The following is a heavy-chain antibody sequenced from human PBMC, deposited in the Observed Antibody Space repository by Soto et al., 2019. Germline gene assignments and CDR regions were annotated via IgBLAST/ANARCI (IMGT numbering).Heavy chain of an antibody. Sequence: QVQLVQSGAEVKKPGASVKVSGKASGYTFTSYAMHWVRQAPGQRLEWMGWINAGNGNTKYSQKFQGRVTITRDTAAGTAYMELSSLRAEDTAVYYCARDLLFDYWGQGTLVTVSS. CDR2: INAGNGNT. CDR1: GYTFTSYA. CDR3: ARDLLFDY. J-gene: IGHJ4*02. V-gene: IGHV1-3*01.